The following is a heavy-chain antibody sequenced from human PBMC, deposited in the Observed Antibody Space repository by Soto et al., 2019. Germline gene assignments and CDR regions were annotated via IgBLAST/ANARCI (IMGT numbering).Heavy chain of an antibody. V-gene: IGHV1-69*01. CDR2: IIPIFGTA. CDR3: ARSSGSYLLAEYFQH. Sequence: VESGAEVKKPGSSVKVSCKASGGTFSSYAISWVRQAPGQGLEWMGGIIPIFGTANYAQKFQGRVTITADESTSTAYMELSSLRSEDTAVYYCARSSGSYLLAEYFQHWGQGTLVTVSS. J-gene: IGHJ1*01. D-gene: IGHD1-26*01. CDR1: GGTFSSYA.